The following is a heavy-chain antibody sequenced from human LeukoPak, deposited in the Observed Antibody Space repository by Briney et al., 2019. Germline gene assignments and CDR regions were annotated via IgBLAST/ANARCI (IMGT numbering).Heavy chain of an antibody. CDR3: ARAPDYFDY. Sequence: GESLKISCQGSGYSFTSYWIGWVRQMPGKGLEWMGIIHPADSDTRYRPSFQGQVTISADKSISTAYLQWGSLKASDTAMYYCARAPDYFDYWGQGTLVTVSS. J-gene: IGHJ4*02. V-gene: IGHV5-51*01. CDR1: GYSFTSYW. CDR2: IHPADSDT.